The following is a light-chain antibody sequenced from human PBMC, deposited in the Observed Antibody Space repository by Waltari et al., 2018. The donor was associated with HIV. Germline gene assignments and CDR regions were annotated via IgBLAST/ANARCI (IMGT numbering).Light chain of an antibody. CDR2: WAS. Sequence: DIVMTQSPDSLAVSLGERATIHCKSSQSVLSSSNNQNYLAWYQQKPGQPPKLLIYWASTRESGVPDRFSGSGSGTDFTLTISSLQAEDVAIYYCQQSYSSPYTFGQGTKLEIK. CDR1: QSVLSSSNNQNY. CDR3: QQSYSSPYT. V-gene: IGKV4-1*01. J-gene: IGKJ2*01.